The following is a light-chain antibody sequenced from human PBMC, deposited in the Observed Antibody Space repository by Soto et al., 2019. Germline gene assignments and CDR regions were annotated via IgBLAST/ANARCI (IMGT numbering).Light chain of an antibody. V-gene: IGKV1-5*03. CDR2: KAS. CDR3: QQYNSRRT. Sequence: DIQMTQSPSTLSASVGDRVTLSCRASQSISSWLAWHQQKPGKAPKILISKASSLESGVPSRFSGSGSGTEFTLTISSLQPDDFATYYCQQYNSRRTFGQGTKVDIK. J-gene: IGKJ1*01. CDR1: QSISSW.